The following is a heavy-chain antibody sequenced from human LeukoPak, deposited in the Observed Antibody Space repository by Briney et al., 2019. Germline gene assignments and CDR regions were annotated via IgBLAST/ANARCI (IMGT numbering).Heavy chain of an antibody. Sequence: PSETLSLTCTVSGGSISSSNYYWGWIRQPPGKGLEWIGTIYYSGSTYYNPSLKSRVTMSVDTSKNQFSLKLNSVTAADTAVYYCARGLFWFGEAFYMDVWGKGTTVTISS. CDR3: ARGLFWFGEAFYMDV. CDR1: GGSISSSNYY. J-gene: IGHJ6*03. V-gene: IGHV4-39*07. D-gene: IGHD3-10*01. CDR2: IYYSGST.